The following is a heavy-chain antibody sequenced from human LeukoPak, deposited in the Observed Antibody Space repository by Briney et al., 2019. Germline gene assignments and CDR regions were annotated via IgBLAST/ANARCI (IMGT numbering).Heavy chain of an antibody. V-gene: IGHV1-2*02. CDR2: IPPLNPRSGAT. J-gene: IGHJ6*02. D-gene: IGHD2-15*01. Sequence: ASVKVSCKASGHPFNDYYIHWVRQAPGQGLEWMGWIPPLNPRSGATMYAQTFQGRVTMTRDTSINTVYMELNSLKSDDTAVYYCAQNRGYCSALSCHGMDVWGQGTTVIVSS. CDR1: GHPFNDYY. CDR3: AQNRGYCSALSCHGMDV.